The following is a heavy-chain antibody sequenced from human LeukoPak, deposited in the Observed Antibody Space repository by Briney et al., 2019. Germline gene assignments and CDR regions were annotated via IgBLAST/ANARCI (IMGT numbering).Heavy chain of an antibody. CDR3: ARPSKSYYYGSGSYFFDY. J-gene: IGHJ4*02. D-gene: IGHD3-10*01. V-gene: IGHV5-51*01. CDR2: IYPGDSDT. Sequence: GESLKISCQGSGYSFTNYWIGWVRQKPGKGLEWMGIIYPGDSDTRYSPSFQGQVTISADKSISTAYLLWSSLKASDTAMYYCARPSKSYYYGSGSYFFDYWGQGALVTVSS. CDR1: GYSFTNYW.